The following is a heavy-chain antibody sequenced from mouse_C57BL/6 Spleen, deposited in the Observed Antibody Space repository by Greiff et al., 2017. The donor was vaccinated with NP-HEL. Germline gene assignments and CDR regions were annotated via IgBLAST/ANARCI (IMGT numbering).Heavy chain of an antibody. Sequence: QVQLQQSGAELARPGASVKLSCKASGYTFTSYGISWVKQRTGQGLEWIGEIYPRSGNTYYNEKFKGKATLTADKSSSTAYMELRSLTSEDSAVYFCARRGVYYGNSPFDYWGQGTTLTVSS. V-gene: IGHV1-81*01. CDR1: GYTFTSYG. D-gene: IGHD2-1*01. CDR2: IYPRSGNT. CDR3: ARRGVYYGNSPFDY. J-gene: IGHJ2*01.